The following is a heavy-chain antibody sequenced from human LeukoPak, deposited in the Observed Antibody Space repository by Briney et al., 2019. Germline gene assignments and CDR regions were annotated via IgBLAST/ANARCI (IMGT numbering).Heavy chain of an antibody. D-gene: IGHD1-20*01. CDR3: GKDGKAVSRGVKAPGITGPSPTPGY. CDR2: ISYDGNEE. CDR1: GFTFSNYG. J-gene: IGHJ4*02. Sequence: TGGSLRLSCVASGFTFSNYGMHWVSQTPGRGLEWVAFISYDGNEEYYADSVRGRLTISRDNSKNTVYLQMNSLRVEDKGVYFCGKDGKAVSRGVKAPGITGPSPTPGYWGQGTLVTVSS. V-gene: IGHV3-30*02.